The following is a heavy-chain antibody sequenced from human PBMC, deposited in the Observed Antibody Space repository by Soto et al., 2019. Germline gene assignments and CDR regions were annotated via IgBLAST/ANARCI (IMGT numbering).Heavy chain of an antibody. CDR3: ARVGDVQTSEGSFDY. J-gene: IGHJ4*02. Sequence: QVQLVQSGAEVTKPGSSVTVSCTASGGTFSSYAISWVRQAPGQGLEWMGGIIPIFGTANYAQKFQGRVTITADESTSTAYMELSSLRSEDTAVYYCARVGDVQTSEGSFDYWGQGTLVTVSS. CDR2: IIPIFGTA. CDR1: GGTFSSYA. V-gene: IGHV1-69*01. D-gene: IGHD3-10*02.